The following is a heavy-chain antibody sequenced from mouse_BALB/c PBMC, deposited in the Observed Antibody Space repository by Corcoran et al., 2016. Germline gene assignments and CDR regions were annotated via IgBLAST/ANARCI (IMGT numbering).Heavy chain of an antibody. CDR3: AREPYAMDY. CDR2: INTYTGES. Sequence: QIQLVQSGPELKKPGETVKISCKASGFTFTNNGMNWAKQAPGKGLKWTGWINTYTGESTYADDFKGRFAFSLETSASTAYLQIKNLKNEDTATYFCAREPYAMDYWGQGTSVTVSS. V-gene: IGHV9-3-1*01. CDR1: GFTFTNNG. J-gene: IGHJ4*01.